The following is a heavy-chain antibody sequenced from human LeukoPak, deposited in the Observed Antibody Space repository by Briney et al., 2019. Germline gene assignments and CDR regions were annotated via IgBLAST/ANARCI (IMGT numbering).Heavy chain of an antibody. Sequence: SETLSLTCAVYGGSFSGYYWSWIRQPPGKGLEWIGEINHSGSTNYNPSLKSRVTISVDTSKNQFSLKLSSVTAADTAVYYCAKDANYGDYSLESYFDYWGQGTPVTVSS. CDR1: GGSFSGYY. V-gene: IGHV4-34*01. J-gene: IGHJ4*02. D-gene: IGHD4-17*01. CDR2: INHSGST. CDR3: AKDANYGDYSLESYFDY.